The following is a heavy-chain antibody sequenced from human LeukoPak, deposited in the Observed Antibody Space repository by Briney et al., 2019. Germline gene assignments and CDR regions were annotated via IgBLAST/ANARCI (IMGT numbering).Heavy chain of an antibody. CDR2: INPYSGGT. J-gene: IGHJ4*02. D-gene: IGHD6-19*01. CDR1: GYTFTGYY. Sequence: ASVKVSCKASGYTFTGYYMIWVRQAPGHGLEWMGWINPYSGGTNYAQKFQGRVTMTRDTSISTAYMELSSLRSDDTAVYYCARDRIRSIAVAGTGLIDYWGQGTLVTVSS. CDR3: ARDRIRSIAVAGTGLIDY. V-gene: IGHV1-2*02.